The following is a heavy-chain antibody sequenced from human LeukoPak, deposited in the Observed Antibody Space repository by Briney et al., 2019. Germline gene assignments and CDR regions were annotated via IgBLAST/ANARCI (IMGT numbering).Heavy chain of an antibody. CDR2: INANTGNP. V-gene: IGHV7-4-1*02. CDR1: GYTFTNYA. D-gene: IGHD2-2*03. Sequence: ASVKVSCKASGYTFTNYAMNWVRQAPGQGLEWMGWINANTGNPTYAQGFTGRFVFSLDTSVSTAYLQISSLKAEDTAVYYCTRGGYCGSASCSDFDFWGQGTWSPSPQ. CDR3: TRGGYCGSASCSDFDF. J-gene: IGHJ4*02.